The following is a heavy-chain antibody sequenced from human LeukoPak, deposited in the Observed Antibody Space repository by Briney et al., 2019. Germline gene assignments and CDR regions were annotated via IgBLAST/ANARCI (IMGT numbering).Heavy chain of an antibody. Sequence: GESLKISCKGSGYSFTSYWIGWVRQMPGKGLEWMGIIYPGDSDTRYSPSFQGQVTVLADKSISTAYLQWSSLKASDTAMYYCARHMDGGNSYYYYGMDVWGQGTTVTVSS. CDR1: GYSFTSYW. J-gene: IGHJ6*02. D-gene: IGHD2-21*02. CDR2: IYPGDSDT. V-gene: IGHV5-51*01. CDR3: ARHMDGGNSYYYYGMDV.